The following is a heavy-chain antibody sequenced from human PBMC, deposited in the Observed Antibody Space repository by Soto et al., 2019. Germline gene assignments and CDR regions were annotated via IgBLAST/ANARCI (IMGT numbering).Heavy chain of an antibody. V-gene: IGHV4-59*08. CDR2: IYYSGSI. CDR3: ARRRGYSGYDWDYMDV. D-gene: IGHD5-12*01. Sequence: SETLSLTCTVSGGSISSYYWSWIRQPPGKGLEWIGYIYYSGSINYNPSLKSRVTISVDTSKNQFSLKLSSVTAADTAVYYCARRRGYSGYDWDYMDVWGKGTTVTVSS. CDR1: GGSISSYY. J-gene: IGHJ6*03.